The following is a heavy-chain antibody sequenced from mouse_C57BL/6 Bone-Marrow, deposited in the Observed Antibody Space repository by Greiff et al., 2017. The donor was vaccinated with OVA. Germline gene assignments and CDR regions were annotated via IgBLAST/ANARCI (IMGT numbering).Heavy chain of an antibody. J-gene: IGHJ3*01. CDR2: IHPSDSDT. D-gene: IGHD1-1*02. CDR3: AIYGCNPWFAY. CDR1: GYTFTSYW. Sequence: VQLQQPGAELVKPGASVKVSCKASGYTFTSYWMHWVKQRPGQGLEWIGRIHPSDSDTNYNQKFKGKATVTVDKSSNTASMQLSSLPSDDTAVYSCAIYGCNPWFAYWGQGTLVTVSA. V-gene: IGHV1-74*01.